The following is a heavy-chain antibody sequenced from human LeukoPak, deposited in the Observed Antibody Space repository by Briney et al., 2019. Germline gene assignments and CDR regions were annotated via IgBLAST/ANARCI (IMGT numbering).Heavy chain of an antibody. CDR2: ISVYSGDT. CDR3: ARGGYGDSLDY. Sequence: ASVKVSCKPSGYTFSHYGITWARQPPGQGLEWMGWISVYSGDTNYAQKVQDRDTMTTDTSTRTAYMELRSLRSDDTAVYYCARGGYGDSLDYWGQGTLVTVSS. J-gene: IGHJ4*02. CDR1: GYTFSHYG. D-gene: IGHD4-17*01. V-gene: IGHV1-18*01.